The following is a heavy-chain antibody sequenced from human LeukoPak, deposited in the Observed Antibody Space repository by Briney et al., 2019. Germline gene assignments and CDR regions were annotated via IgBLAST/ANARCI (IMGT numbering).Heavy chain of an antibody. CDR1: GFSFSDHY. V-gene: IGHV3-11*01. J-gene: IGHJ4*02. D-gene: IGHD2-21*01. CDR2: ITSSGRST. CDR3: TRDPDYGDPD. Sequence: GGSLRLSCTASGFSFSDHYMAWMRQAPGKGLEWISYITSSGRSTDYADSVKGRFIISRDNAMNSLFLQMSSLRVDDTAVYYCTRDPDYGDPDWGQGTLVTVSS.